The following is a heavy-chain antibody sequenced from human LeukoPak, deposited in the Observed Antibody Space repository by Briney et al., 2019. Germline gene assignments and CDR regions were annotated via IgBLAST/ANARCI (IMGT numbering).Heavy chain of an antibody. Sequence: TGGSLRLSCADSGCTFSSYEMNWVRQAPGKGLEWVSYISSRGSTIYYADSVKGRFTISRDNAKNSLYLQMNSLRAEDTAVYYCARDMRSGGSYDYWGQGTLVTVSS. J-gene: IGHJ4*02. CDR2: ISSRGSTI. CDR1: GCTFSSYE. V-gene: IGHV3-48*03. D-gene: IGHD1-26*01. CDR3: ARDMRSGGSYDY.